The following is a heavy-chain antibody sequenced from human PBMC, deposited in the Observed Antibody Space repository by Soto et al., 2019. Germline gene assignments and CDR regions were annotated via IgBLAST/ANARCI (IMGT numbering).Heavy chain of an antibody. CDR1: GFTFSSYA. D-gene: IGHD3-22*01. CDR2: ISGSGGST. CDR3: AKAYYYDSSGYYSYQVH. Sequence: PGGSLRLSCAASGFTFSSYAMSWVRQAPGKGLEWVSAISGSGGSTYYADSVKGRLTISRDNSKNTLYLQMNSLRAEDTAVYYCAKAYYYDSSGYYSYQVHWGQGTLVTVSS. V-gene: IGHV3-23*01. J-gene: IGHJ4*02.